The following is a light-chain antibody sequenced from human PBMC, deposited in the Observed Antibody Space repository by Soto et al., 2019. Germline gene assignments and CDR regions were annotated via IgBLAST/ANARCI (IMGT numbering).Light chain of an antibody. V-gene: IGLV1-44*01. Sequence: QAVVTQPPSASGTPGQRVTISCSGSSSNIGSNTVNWYQQLPGTAPKLLIYSNDQRPSGVPDRFSGSKSGTSASLAISGLQSKDEADYYCAAWDDSLNVYVVFGGGTKVTVL. CDR3: AAWDDSLNVYVV. J-gene: IGLJ2*01. CDR1: SSNIGSNT. CDR2: SND.